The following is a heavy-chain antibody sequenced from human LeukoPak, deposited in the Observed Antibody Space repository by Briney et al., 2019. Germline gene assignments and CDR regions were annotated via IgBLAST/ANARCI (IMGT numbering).Heavy chain of an antibody. CDR1: GFTFSSFE. CDR3: ATGVARRSVAFDI. Sequence: PGGSLRLSCAASGFTFSSFEMNWVRQAPGKGLEWVSYISTSSSTTYYADSVKGRFTISRDNAKNSLYLQMNSLRAEDTAVYYCATGVARRSVAFDIWGQGTMVTVSS. V-gene: IGHV3-48*03. CDR2: ISTSSSTT. J-gene: IGHJ3*02. D-gene: IGHD3-3*01.